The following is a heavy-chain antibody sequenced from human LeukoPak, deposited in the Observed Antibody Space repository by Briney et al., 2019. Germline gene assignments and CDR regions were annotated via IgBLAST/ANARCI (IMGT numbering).Heavy chain of an antibody. Sequence: PSETLSLTCTVSGASISSHYWTWIRQPPGKGLEWIGNIQNSGNTNYNPALKSRVTISADPSKNEFSLRLTPVTAADTAVYYCARDATRLGGLWSGPLGGCFDPWGQGATVIVSS. CDR1: GASISSHY. V-gene: IGHV4-59*11. CDR3: ARDATRLGGLWSGPLGGCFDP. CDR2: IQNSGNT. J-gene: IGHJ5*02. D-gene: IGHD3-3*01.